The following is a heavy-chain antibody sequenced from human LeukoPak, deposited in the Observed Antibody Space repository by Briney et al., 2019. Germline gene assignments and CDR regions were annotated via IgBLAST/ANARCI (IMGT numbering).Heavy chain of an antibody. CDR3: ARDRCSSISCFALDY. Sequence: GGSLRLSCAASGFTFSDYYMSWIRQAPGKGLEWVSYISSSGSTIYYADSVKGRFTISRDNAKNSLYLQMNSLRAEDTAVYYCARDRCSSISCFALDYWGQGTLVTVSS. J-gene: IGHJ4*02. CDR2: ISSSGSTI. D-gene: IGHD2-2*01. V-gene: IGHV3-11*04. CDR1: GFTFSDYY.